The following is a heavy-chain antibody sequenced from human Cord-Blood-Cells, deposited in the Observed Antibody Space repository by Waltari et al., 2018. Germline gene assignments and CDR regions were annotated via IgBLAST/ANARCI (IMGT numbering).Heavy chain of an antibody. J-gene: IGHJ1*01. D-gene: IGHD6-13*01. CDR1: GFTFRSYA. V-gene: IGHV3-30*04. CDR2: ISSDGSNK. CDR3: ARCIAAAGTGYFQH. Sequence: QVQLVESGGGVVQPGRSLRLSCAASGFTFRSYAMHWVRQAPGKGLAGVAVISSDGSNKDYADSVKGRFTISRVNSKNTLYLQMNSLRAEDTAVYYCARCIAAAGTGYFQHWGQGTLVTVSS.